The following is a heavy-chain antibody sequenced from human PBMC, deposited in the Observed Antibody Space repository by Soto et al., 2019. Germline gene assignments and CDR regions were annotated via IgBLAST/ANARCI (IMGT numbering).Heavy chain of an antibody. CDR3: ARDRDGNDAFDI. J-gene: IGHJ3*02. V-gene: IGHV1-69*13. D-gene: IGHD3-10*01. CDR1: GGTFSSYA. CDR2: IIPIFGTA. Sequence: GASVKVSCKASGGTFSSYAISWVRQAPGQGLEWMGGIIPIFGTANYAQKFQGRVTITADESTSTAYMELSSLRSEDTAVYYCARDRDGNDAFDIWGQGTMVTVSS.